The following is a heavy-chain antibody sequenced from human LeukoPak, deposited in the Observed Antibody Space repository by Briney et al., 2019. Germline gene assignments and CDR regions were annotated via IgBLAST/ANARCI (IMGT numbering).Heavy chain of an antibody. Sequence: PGASVKVSCKASGGTFSSYAISWVRQAPGQGLEWMGGIIPIFGTANYAQKFQGRVTITADKSTSTAYMELSSLRSEDTAVYYCARGPSSGAFYWFDPWGQGTLVTVSS. CDR3: ARGPSSGAFYWFDP. CDR1: GGTFSSYA. V-gene: IGHV1-69*06. CDR2: IIPIFGTA. D-gene: IGHD6-19*01. J-gene: IGHJ5*02.